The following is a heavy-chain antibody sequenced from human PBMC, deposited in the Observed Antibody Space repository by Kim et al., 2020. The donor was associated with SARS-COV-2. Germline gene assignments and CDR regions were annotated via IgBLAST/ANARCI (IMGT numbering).Heavy chain of an antibody. D-gene: IGHD3-9*01. J-gene: IGHJ6*02. Sequence: GRFTISRDNSKNTLYLQMNGLRAEDTAVYYCARDMAYYDILTGYYYGMDVWGQGTTVTVSS. CDR3: ARDMAYYDILTGYYYGMDV. V-gene: IGHV3-30*01.